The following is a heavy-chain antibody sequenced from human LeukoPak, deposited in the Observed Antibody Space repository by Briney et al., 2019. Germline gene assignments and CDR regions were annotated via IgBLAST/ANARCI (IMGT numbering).Heavy chain of an antibody. D-gene: IGHD5-24*01. J-gene: IGHJ4*02. CDR1: GGSISSRSYY. Sequence: SETLSLTCTVSGGSISSRSYYWGWIRQPPGKGLEWIGSIYYSGSTYYNPSLKSRVTISVDTSKNQFSLKLSSVTAADTAVYYCARRDGYNSEYYFDYWGQGTLVTVSS. CDR3: ARRDGYNSEYYFDY. CDR2: IYYSGST. V-gene: IGHV4-39*01.